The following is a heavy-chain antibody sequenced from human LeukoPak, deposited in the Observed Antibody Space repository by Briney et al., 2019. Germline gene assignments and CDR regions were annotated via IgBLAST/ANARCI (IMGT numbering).Heavy chain of an antibody. Sequence: GGSLRLSCAASGFTVSRNYMSWVREAPGKGLEWVSVIYSGGITYYADSVKGRFTISRDNSKNTLHLQMNSLRAEDTAVYYCARDQYSYAHAAHWGQGTLVTVSS. CDR1: GFTVSRNY. D-gene: IGHD5-18*01. CDR2: IYSGGIT. V-gene: IGHV3-66*01. CDR3: ARDQYSYAHAAH. J-gene: IGHJ4*02.